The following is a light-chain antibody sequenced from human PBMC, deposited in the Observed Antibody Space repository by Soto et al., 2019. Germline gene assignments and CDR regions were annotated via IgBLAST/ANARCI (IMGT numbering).Light chain of an antibody. CDR2: DDN. CDR1: SSNIGGNS. V-gene: IGLV1-51*01. CDR3: GSWDSSLSAYV. Sequence: QSVLTQPPSVSAAPGQKVTISSSGSSSNIGGNSVSWYQQLPGTAPKLLIYDDNKRPSGIPDRFSGSKSGTSATLGITGLQPGYEADYYCGSWDSSLSAYVFGTGTKVTVL. J-gene: IGLJ1*01.